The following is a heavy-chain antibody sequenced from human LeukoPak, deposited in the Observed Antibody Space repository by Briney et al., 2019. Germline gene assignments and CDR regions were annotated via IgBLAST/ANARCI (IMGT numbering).Heavy chain of an antibody. Sequence: SETLSLTCTVSGDSISSNSYYWGWIRQSPGKGLEWIGSIYYSGSTYYNPSLKSRVTISVDTSKNQFSLKLSSVTAADTAMYYCARNRYYYGSGNYGVPNWFDPWGQGTLVTVSS. CDR2: IYYSGST. CDR3: ARNRYYYGSGNYGVPNWFDP. CDR1: GDSISSNSYY. J-gene: IGHJ5*02. D-gene: IGHD3-10*01. V-gene: IGHV4-39*01.